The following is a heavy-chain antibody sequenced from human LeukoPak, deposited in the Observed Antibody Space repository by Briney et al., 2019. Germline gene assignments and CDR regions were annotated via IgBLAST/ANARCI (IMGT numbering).Heavy chain of an antibody. CDR2: ITWNSDIK. CDR3: ARAPISGSYSQYFYMDV. J-gene: IGHJ6*03. D-gene: IGHD3-10*01. V-gene: IGHV3-9*01. Sequence: PGRSLRLSCAASGFSFGDYAMHWVRQAPGKGLEWVSGITWNSDIKAYADAVKGRFTVSRDNAKNSLYLQMNSPRSDDTALYYCARAPISGSYSQYFYMDVWGKGTTVTISS. CDR1: GFSFGDYA.